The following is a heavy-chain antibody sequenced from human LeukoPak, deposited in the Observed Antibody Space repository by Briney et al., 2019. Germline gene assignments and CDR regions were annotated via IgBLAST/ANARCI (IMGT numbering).Heavy chain of an antibody. CDR2: IYSDAST. J-gene: IGHJ3*02. CDR3: AKYYYGSGSYLDI. D-gene: IGHD3-10*01. V-gene: IGHV3-53*01. CDR1: GFTVINNY. Sequence: PGGSLRLSCAASGFTVINNYMSWVRQAPGKGLEWVSVIYSDASTYYADSVKGRFTISRDNSKNTLYLQMNSLRAEDTAVYYCAKYYYGSGSYLDIWGQGTMVTVSS.